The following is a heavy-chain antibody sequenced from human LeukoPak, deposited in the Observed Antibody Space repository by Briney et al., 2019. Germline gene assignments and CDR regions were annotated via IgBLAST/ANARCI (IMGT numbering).Heavy chain of an antibody. V-gene: IGHV3-72*01. CDR1: GFTFSDHY. J-gene: IGHJ3*02. Sequence: GGSLRLSCAASGFTFSDHYMDWVRQAPGKGLEWVGRIRNKANSNTTEYAASVKGRFTISRDDSKNSLYLQMNSLKTEDTAVYYCARVTYGSGNDAFDIWGQGTMVTVSS. D-gene: IGHD3-10*01. CDR2: IRNKANSNTT. CDR3: ARVTYGSGNDAFDI.